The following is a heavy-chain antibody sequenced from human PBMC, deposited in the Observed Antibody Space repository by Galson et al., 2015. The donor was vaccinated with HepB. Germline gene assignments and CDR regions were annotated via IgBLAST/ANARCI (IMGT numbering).Heavy chain of an antibody. Sequence: SLRLSCAASGFTFSNYAMNWVRQAPGKGLEWVSVISGDGGSTYYADSVNGRFTIARDYSKNTLYLQMNSLSVEDTAVYYCAKAGRVGNWNGFDYWGQGTLVTVSS. CDR3: AKAGRVGNWNGFDY. V-gene: IGHV3-23*01. D-gene: IGHD1-20*01. J-gene: IGHJ4*02. CDR2: ISGDGGST. CDR1: GFTFSNYA.